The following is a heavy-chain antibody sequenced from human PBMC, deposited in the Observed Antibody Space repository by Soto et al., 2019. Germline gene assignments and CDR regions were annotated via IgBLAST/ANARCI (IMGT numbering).Heavy chain of an antibody. D-gene: IGHD3-9*01. Sequence: PGGSLRLSWARSGFLFSCYGMHWVRQAPGMGLEWGASTSSDGTNKYYADSVKGRFTISRDNSKNTLYLQMSSLRPEDTAVYYCAKDGDSAIVRLFDRPVEFNWFDPWGQGTLVTVSS. CDR3: AKDGDSAIVRLFDRPVEFNWFDP. J-gene: IGHJ5*02. CDR1: GFLFSCYG. CDR2: TSSDGTNK. V-gene: IGHV3-30*18.